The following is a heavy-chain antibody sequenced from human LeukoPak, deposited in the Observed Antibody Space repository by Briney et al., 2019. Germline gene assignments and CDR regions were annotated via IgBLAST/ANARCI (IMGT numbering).Heavy chain of an antibody. D-gene: IGHD1-26*01. J-gene: IGHJ4*02. CDR2: FDPEDGET. CDR1: GYTFTSNY. CDR3: ATARRGSYYSLFYFDY. V-gene: IGHV1-24*01. Sequence: EASVKVSCKAFGYTFTSNYMHWVRQAPGKGLEWMGGFDPEDGETIYAQKFQGRVTMTEDTSTDTAYMELSSLRSEDTAVYYCATARRGSYYSLFYFDYWGQGTLVNVS.